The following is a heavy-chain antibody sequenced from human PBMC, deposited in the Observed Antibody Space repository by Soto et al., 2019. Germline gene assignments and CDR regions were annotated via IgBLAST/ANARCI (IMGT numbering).Heavy chain of an antibody. D-gene: IGHD3-3*01. Sequence: QVQLVESGGGVVQPGRSLRLSCAASGFTFSSYGMHWVRQAPGKGQEWVAVISYDGSNKYYADSVKGRFNISRDNSKNTLYLQMNRLRAEDTAVYYCAKVGAYDFWSGYYPTAYYYYYMVVWGKGTTVTVSS. CDR2: ISYDGSNK. CDR3: AKVGAYDFWSGYYPTAYYYYYMVV. V-gene: IGHV3-30*18. J-gene: IGHJ6*03. CDR1: GFTFSSYG.